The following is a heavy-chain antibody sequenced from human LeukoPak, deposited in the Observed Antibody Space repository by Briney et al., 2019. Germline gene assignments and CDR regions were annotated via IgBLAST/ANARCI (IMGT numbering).Heavy chain of an antibody. J-gene: IGHJ4*02. CDR2: ISGSGGST. V-gene: IGHV3-23*01. Sequence: PGGSLRLSCAASGFTFSSYAKSWVRQAPGKGLEWVSAISGSGGSTYYADSVKGRFTISRDDPHNTLYLQMTSVRAEDTAIYFCARGGVDHYGSGTYYLMYYFDHWGQGALVTVSS. CDR1: GFTFSSYA. D-gene: IGHD3-10*01. CDR3: ARGGVDHYGSGTYYLMYYFDH.